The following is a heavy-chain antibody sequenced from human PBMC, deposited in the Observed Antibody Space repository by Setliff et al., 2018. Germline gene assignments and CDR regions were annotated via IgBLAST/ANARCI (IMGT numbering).Heavy chain of an antibody. CDR3: AGGPPDFVVVPAAAKFDY. CDR1: GYSFTNYG. V-gene: IGHV1-18*01. Sequence: GASVKVSCKTSGYSFTNYGINLVRQVPGQGLEWMGWNSVYAREFQGRVTMTIDTPTSTAYMELRSLRSDDTAVYYCAGGPPDFVVVPAAAKFDYWGPGTLVTVSS. D-gene: IGHD2-2*01. J-gene: IGHJ4*02. CDR2: NSV.